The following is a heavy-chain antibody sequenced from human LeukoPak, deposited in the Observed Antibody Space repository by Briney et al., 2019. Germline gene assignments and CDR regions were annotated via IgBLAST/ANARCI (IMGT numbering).Heavy chain of an antibody. J-gene: IGHJ4*02. CDR3: SRDRSSGWPTTVDY. Sequence: GASVKVSCKASGFIFTGYFMHWVRQAPGQGLEYMGWINLNSGGTKFAQEFQGRVSMTSDTSIGVVYMELSSLRSDDTAVYYCSRDRSSGWPTTVDYWGQETLVTVSS. CDR1: GFIFTGYF. V-gene: IGHV1-2*02. D-gene: IGHD6-19*01. CDR2: INLNSGGT.